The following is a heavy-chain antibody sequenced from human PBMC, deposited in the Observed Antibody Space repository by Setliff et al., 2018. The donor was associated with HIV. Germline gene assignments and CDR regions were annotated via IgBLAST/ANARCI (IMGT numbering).Heavy chain of an antibody. V-gene: IGHV4-4*09. J-gene: IGHJ6*02. D-gene: IGHD2-2*01. Sequence: SETLSLTCTVSGGSISGHYWSWIRQPPGRGLEWIGYIYSSGSTNFNPPLQSRVTISVDTSKNPFSLKLSSVTAADTAVYYCARRGSTRYCRSTSCYDLDYGMDVWGQGTTVTVS. CDR3: ARRGSTRYCRSTSCYDLDYGMDV. CDR1: GGSISGHY. CDR2: IYSSGST.